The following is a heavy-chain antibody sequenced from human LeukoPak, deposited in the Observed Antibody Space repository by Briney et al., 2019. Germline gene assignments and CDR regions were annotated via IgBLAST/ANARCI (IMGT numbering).Heavy chain of an antibody. CDR1: GYPFTGYY. CDR2: INPNSGAT. D-gene: IGHD5-12*01. J-gene: IGHJ4*02. V-gene: IGHV1-2*02. CDR3: ARAYSGYDPYYFDY. Sequence: ASVKASCKASGYPFTGYYMHWVRQAPGQGLEYMGWINPNSGATSYAQKFQGRVTMTRDTSITTAYMELSRLRSDDTAVYYCARAYSGYDPYYFDYWGQGTLVTVSS.